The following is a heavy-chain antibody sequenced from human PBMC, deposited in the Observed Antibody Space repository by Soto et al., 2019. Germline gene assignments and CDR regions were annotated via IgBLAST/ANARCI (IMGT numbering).Heavy chain of an antibody. CDR3: AHSGSPTTDYGMDV. V-gene: IGHV4-34*01. CDR2: INHRGSS. D-gene: IGHD3-22*01. Sequence: PSETLSLTCAVNGGSLSGYYWSWIRQSPGKGLEWIGEINHRGSSDYNPSLKSRVTLSIDASMNHVTLELTSVTAADTATYYCAHSGSPTTDYGMDVWGQGTTVTVSS. J-gene: IGHJ6*02. CDR1: GGSLSGYY.